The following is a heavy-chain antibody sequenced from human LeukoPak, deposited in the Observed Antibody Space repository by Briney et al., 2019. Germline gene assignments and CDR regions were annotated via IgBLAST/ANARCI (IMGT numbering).Heavy chain of an antibody. J-gene: IGHJ1*01. Sequence: ASVKVSCKASGGTFSSYAISWVRQAPGQGLEWMGGIIPIFGTANYAQKFQGRVTITTDESTSTAYMELSSLRSEDTAVYYCARGPFISVIPTGYFQHWGQGTLVTVSS. CDR2: IIPIFGTA. D-gene: IGHD3-16*02. CDR1: GGTFSSYA. CDR3: ARGPFISVIPTGYFQH. V-gene: IGHV1-69*05.